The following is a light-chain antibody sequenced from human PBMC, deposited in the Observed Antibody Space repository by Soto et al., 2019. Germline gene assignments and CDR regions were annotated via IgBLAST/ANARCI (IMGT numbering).Light chain of an antibody. J-gene: IGLJ2*01. CDR2: KDR. Sequence: SYELTQPPSVSVSPGQTARITCSGDALPKQYAYWYQQKPGQAPVLVIYKDRERPSGIPKRFSGSRSGTAVTLTISGVQAEDEAVYFCQSTDSSGTYRVFGGGTKLTVL. V-gene: IGLV3-25*02. CDR1: ALPKQY. CDR3: QSTDSSGTYRV.